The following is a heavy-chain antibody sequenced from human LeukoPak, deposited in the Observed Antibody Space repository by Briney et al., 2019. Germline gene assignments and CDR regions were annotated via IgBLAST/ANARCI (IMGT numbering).Heavy chain of an antibody. Sequence: SETLSLTCTVSGGSISSYYWSWIRQPAGKGLEWIGRIYTSGSTNYNPSLKSRVTMLVDTSKNQFSLKLSSVTAADTAVYYCARDRRYNTAPHDAFDIWGQGTVVTVSS. J-gene: IGHJ3*02. D-gene: IGHD1-14*01. CDR2: IYTSGST. CDR3: ARDRRYNTAPHDAFDI. CDR1: GGSISSYY. V-gene: IGHV4-4*07.